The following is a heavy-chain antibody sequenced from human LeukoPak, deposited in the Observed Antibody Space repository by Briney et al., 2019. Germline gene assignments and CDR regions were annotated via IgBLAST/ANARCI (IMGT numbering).Heavy chain of an antibody. CDR1: GFAFSKYA. CDR3: ARGNTAMVT. CDR2: ISDDGRS. V-gene: IGHV3-30*04. J-gene: IGHJ4*02. D-gene: IGHD5-18*01. Sequence: GGSLRLSCAASGFAFSKYAMHWVRQAPGKGLEWVTIISDDGRSNYADSVEGRFTISRDNSKNTLYLQMSSLRAEDTAVYYCARGNTAMVTWGQGTLVTVSS.